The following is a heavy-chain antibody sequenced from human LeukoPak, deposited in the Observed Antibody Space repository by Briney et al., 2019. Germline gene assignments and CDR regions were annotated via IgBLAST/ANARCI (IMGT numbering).Heavy chain of an antibody. J-gene: IGHJ4*02. CDR3: ARDRGYGSFDY. Sequence: ETLSLTCNVSGYSISSGYYWGWIRQPPGKGLEWVSSISSSSSYIYYADSVEGRFTISRDNAKNSLYLQMNSLGAEDTAVYYCARDRGYGSFDYWGQGTLVTVSS. V-gene: IGHV3-21*01. CDR2: ISSSSSYI. CDR1: GYSISSGYY. D-gene: IGHD3-10*01.